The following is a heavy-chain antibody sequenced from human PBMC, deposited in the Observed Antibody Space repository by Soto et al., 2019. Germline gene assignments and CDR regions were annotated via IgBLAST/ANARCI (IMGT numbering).Heavy chain of an antibody. J-gene: IGHJ3*02. CDR3: ARNSGYAVYAFDI. CDR2: INHSGST. Sequence: SETLSLTCAVYGGSFSGYYWSWIRQPPGKGLEWIGEINHSGSTNYNPSLKSRVTISVDTSKNQFSLKLSSVTAADTAVFYCARNSGYAVYAFDIWGQGTMVTVSS. CDR1: GGSFSGYY. V-gene: IGHV4-34*01. D-gene: IGHD5-12*01.